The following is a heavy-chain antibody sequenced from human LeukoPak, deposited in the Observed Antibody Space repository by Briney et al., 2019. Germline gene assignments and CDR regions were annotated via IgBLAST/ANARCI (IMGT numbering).Heavy chain of an antibody. CDR3: ARLGYSTRWYYFDY. CDR1: GGYISSGTYY. CDR2: VYYSGST. D-gene: IGHD6-13*01. Sequence: SETLSLTCTVSGGYISSGTYYWGWIRQPPGKGLGWIGSVYYSGSTYYNPSLESRVTISVDTSKNQFSLKLSSVTAADTAVYYCARLGYSTRWYYFDYWGQGTLVTVSS. J-gene: IGHJ4*02. V-gene: IGHV4-39*01.